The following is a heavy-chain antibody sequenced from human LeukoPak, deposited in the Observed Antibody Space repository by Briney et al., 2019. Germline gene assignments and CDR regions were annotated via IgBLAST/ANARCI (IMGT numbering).Heavy chain of an antibody. CDR2: ISGSDGST. CDR3: ATRVYNHTWEGGA. V-gene: IGHV3-23*01. J-gene: IGHJ5*02. CDR1: GFSFSSFA. D-gene: IGHD1-14*01. Sequence: PGGSLRLSCAASGFSFSSFAMNWVRQAPGKGLEWVSTISGSDGSTYYVDSVKGRFTISRDNSRNTLFLQMNSLRAEDTAIYFCATRVYNHTWEGGAWGLGTLVTVSS.